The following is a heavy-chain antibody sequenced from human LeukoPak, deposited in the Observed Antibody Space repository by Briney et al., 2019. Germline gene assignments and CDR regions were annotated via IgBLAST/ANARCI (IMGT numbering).Heavy chain of an antibody. CDR3: ARHRIYNWNAFDI. Sequence: SQTLSLTCTVSGGSISSSSYYWGWIRQPPGKGLEWIGSIYYSGSTYYNPSLKSRVTISVDTSKNQFSLKLSSVTAADTAVYYCARHRIYNWNAFDIWGQGTMVTVSS. J-gene: IGHJ3*02. D-gene: IGHD1-20*01. CDR1: GGSISSSSYY. CDR2: IYYSGST. V-gene: IGHV4-39*01.